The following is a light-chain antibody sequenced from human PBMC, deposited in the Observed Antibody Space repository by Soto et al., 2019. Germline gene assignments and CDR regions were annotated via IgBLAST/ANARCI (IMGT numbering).Light chain of an antibody. CDR1: QSVSSY. V-gene: IGKV3-11*01. CDR3: QQRSNWPLGIT. Sequence: SPAPLSLSSGERATLSCRASQSVSSYLAWYQQKPGQAPRLLIYDASNRATGIPARFSGSGSGTDFTLTISSLEPEDFAVYYCQQRSNWPLGITFGQGTRMVIK. J-gene: IGKJ5*01. CDR2: DAS.